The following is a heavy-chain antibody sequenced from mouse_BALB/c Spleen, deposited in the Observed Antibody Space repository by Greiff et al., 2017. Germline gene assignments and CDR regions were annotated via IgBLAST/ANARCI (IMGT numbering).Heavy chain of an antibody. J-gene: IGHJ2*01. Sequence: EVKLVESGGGLVQPGGSLKLSCAASGFTFSSYGMSWVRQTPDKRLELVATINSNGGSTYYPDSVKGRFTISRDNAKNTLYLQMSSLKSEDTAMYYCARFYGNLYYFDYWGQGTTLTVSS. V-gene: IGHV5-6-3*01. CDR1: GFTFSSYG. D-gene: IGHD2-1*01. CDR3: ARFYGNLYYFDY. CDR2: INSNGGST.